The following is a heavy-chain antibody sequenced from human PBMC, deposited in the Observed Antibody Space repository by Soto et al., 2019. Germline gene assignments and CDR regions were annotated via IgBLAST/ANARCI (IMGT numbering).Heavy chain of an antibody. CDR1: GGSVSSGSYY. Sequence: SETLSLTCTVSGGSVSSGSYYWSWIRQPPGKGLEWIGYIYYSGSTNYNPSLKSRVTISVDTSKNQFSLKLSSVTAADTAVYYCASTGYYYDRSGYYVLFDYWGQGTRVTVPS. D-gene: IGHD3-22*01. V-gene: IGHV4-61*01. CDR2: IYYSGST. J-gene: IGHJ4*02. CDR3: ASTGYYYDRSGYYVLFDY.